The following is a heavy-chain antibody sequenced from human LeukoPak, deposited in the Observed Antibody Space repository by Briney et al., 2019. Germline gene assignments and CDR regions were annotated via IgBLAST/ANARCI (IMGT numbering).Heavy chain of an antibody. CDR1: GVSISSYY. Sequence: SETLSLTCTVSGVSISSYYWSWIRQPAGKGLEWVGRIYTSGSTNYNPSLKRRVTISYTSKNQLSLKLNSVTAADTAVYYCARVGGSCSGGSCPSGNWFDPWGQGTLVTVSS. CDR3: ARVGGSCSGGSCPSGNWFDP. CDR2: IYTSGST. J-gene: IGHJ5*02. D-gene: IGHD2-15*01. V-gene: IGHV4-4*07.